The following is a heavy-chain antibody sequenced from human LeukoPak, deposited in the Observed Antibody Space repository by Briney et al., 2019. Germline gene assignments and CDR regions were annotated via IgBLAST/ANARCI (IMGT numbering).Heavy chain of an antibody. D-gene: IGHD4-11*01. CDR1: GFTFSGYG. Sequence: GGSLRLSCAASGFTFSGYGRHWVRQPPGPGLEWLACIRWNGGGVGYADSVKGRFTISRDNAKNSLYLQMNRLRAEDMALYYCAKADDYSQFLFDYWGQGTLVTVSS. CDR2: IRWNGGGV. J-gene: IGHJ4*02. CDR3: AKADDYSQFLFDY. V-gene: IGHV3-30*02.